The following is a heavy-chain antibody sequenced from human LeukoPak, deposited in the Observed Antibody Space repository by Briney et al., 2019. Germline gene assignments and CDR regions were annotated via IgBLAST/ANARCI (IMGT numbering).Heavy chain of an antibody. Sequence: ASVKVSCKASGYTFTGYYMHWVRQAPGQGLEWMGWINPNSGGTNYAQKFQGRVTMTRDTSISTAYMELSRLRSDDTAVYYCARRVWFGDFGYYYYYMDVWGKGTTVTVSS. J-gene: IGHJ6*03. D-gene: IGHD3-10*01. CDR3: ARRVWFGDFGYYYYYMDV. V-gene: IGHV1-2*02. CDR1: GYTFTGYY. CDR2: INPNSGGT.